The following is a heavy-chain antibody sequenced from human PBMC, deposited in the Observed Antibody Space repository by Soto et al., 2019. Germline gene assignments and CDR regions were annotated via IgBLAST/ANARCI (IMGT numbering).Heavy chain of an antibody. D-gene: IGHD3-22*01. CDR3: AKPYYYDSRAYYYFGS. CDR2: TSYDGSDK. J-gene: IGHJ4*02. Sequence: GGSLSLSCSASGFSFSSFGMHWVRQAPGKGLEWVAVTSYDGSDKFYADSVKGRFTISRDNSKNTLYLQMNSLRAEDTAVYYCAKPYYYDSRAYYYFGSWGQGTLVTVSS. CDR1: GFSFSSFG. V-gene: IGHV3-30*18.